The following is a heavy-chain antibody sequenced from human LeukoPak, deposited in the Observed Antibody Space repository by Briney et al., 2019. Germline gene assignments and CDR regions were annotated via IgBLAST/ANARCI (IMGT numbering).Heavy chain of an antibody. Sequence: PSETLPLTCGVFGVSINDYDWSWIRQSPGKGLEWIGEISHTEGTRYNPSLESRVTMSVGTSENQLSLKLIFVTAADTAVYYCARIRCGHSDYLCYNRWGLGTLVTVSS. D-gene: IGHD2-21*01. V-gene: IGHV4-34*01. CDR2: ISHTEGT. CDR3: ARIRCGHSDYLCYNR. CDR1: GVSINDYD. J-gene: IGHJ4*02.